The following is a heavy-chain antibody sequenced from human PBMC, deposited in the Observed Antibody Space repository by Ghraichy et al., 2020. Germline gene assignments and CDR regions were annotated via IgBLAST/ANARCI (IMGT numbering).Heavy chain of an antibody. D-gene: IGHD3-22*01. CDR2: ISGSGGST. V-gene: IGHV3-23*01. Sequence: GGSLRLSCAASGFTFSSYAMSWVRQAPGKGLEWVSAISGSGGSTYYADSVKGRFTISRDNSKNTLYLQMNSLRAEDTAVYYCAKDSARDSSGYYYAPFDYWGQGTLVTVSS. CDR3: AKDSARDSSGYYYAPFDY. CDR1: GFTFSSYA. J-gene: IGHJ4*02.